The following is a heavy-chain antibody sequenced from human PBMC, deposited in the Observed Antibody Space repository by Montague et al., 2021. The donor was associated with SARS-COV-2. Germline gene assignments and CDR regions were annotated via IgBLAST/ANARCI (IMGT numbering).Heavy chain of an antibody. Sequence: CAASGFTYTKYGVHWVRQAPGKGLEWVASIWNDGSKKYHADSVKGRFTISRDNSNNMLYLQMDSLGAEDAAVYYCVGDPGDPDTFDYWGQGTQVTVSS. V-gene: IGHV3-33*01. CDR3: VGDPGDPDTFDY. CDR1: GFTYTKYG. CDR2: IWNDGSKK. J-gene: IGHJ4*02. D-gene: IGHD7-27*01.